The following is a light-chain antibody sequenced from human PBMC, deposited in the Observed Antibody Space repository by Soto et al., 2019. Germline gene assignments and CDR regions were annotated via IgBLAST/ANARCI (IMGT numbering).Light chain of an antibody. CDR3: QQYSKWPPCT. CDR2: RAS. Sequence: EIVMTQSPATLAGSPGETVTLSCRASQSLSGNLAWYQQKPGQAPRLLLFRASTRATGVPARFSGRGSGTEFTLTISGLQSEDFAVYYCQQYSKWPPCTFGPGTKVEIK. V-gene: IGKV3-15*01. J-gene: IGKJ1*01. CDR1: QSLSGN.